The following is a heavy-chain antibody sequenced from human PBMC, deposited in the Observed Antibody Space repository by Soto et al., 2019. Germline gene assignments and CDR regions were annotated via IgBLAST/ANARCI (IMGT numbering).Heavy chain of an antibody. CDR2: IYYSGST. J-gene: IGHJ2*01. CDR1: GGSISSGGYY. Sequence: QVQLQESGPGLVKPSQTLSLTCTVSGGSISSGGYYWSWIRQHPGKGLEWIGYIYYSGSTYYNPSLNRRVTISVDTSKNQFSLKLSSVTAADTAVYYCARAERDVLRFLEWYFDLWGRGTLVTVSS. V-gene: IGHV4-31*03. CDR3: ARAERDVLRFLEWYFDL. D-gene: IGHD3-3*01.